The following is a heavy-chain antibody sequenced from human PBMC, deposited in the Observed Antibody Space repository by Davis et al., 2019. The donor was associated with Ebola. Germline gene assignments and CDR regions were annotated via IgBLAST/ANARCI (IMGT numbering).Heavy chain of an antibody. CDR2: TYYSSKWYT. Sequence: HSQTLSLTRAISGDSVSGSSGAWNWIRQSPSRGLEWLGRTYYSSKWYTDSTLSVKSRITISADTAKNQLSLHLDSVTPEDTAVYYCARGWLRSAFDQWGQGTLVTVSS. CDR1: GDSVSGSSGA. CDR3: ARGWLRSAFDQ. D-gene: IGHD5-12*01. V-gene: IGHV6-1*01. J-gene: IGHJ4*02.